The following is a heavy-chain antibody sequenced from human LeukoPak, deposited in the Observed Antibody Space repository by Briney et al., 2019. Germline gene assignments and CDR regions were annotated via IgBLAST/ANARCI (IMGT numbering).Heavy chain of an antibody. CDR1: GSTFTSYD. D-gene: IGHD4-17*01. V-gene: IGHV1-8*01. CDR3: ARDPVRYGTVTTTRSCFGP. Sequence: GASVKVSCKASGSTFTSYDINRVRQATGQGLEWMGWMNPNSGNTGYAQKFQGRVTMTRNTSISTAYMELSSLRSEDTAVYYCARDPVRYGTVTTTRSCFGPWGQETLVTVSS. J-gene: IGHJ5*02. CDR2: MNPNSGNT.